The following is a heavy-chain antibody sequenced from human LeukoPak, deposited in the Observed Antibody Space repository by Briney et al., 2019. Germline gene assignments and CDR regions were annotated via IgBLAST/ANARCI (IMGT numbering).Heavy chain of an antibody. D-gene: IGHD6-19*01. CDR3: ARVGAPGYSSGRLSYYYYMDV. Sequence: AASVKVSCKASGYTFTGYYMHWVRQAPGQGLEWMGWINPNSGGTNYAQKFQGRVTMTRDTSISTAYMELSRLRSDDTAVYYCARVGAPGYSSGRLSYYYYMDVWGKGTTVTVSS. CDR1: GYTFTGYY. CDR2: INPNSGGT. V-gene: IGHV1-2*02. J-gene: IGHJ6*03.